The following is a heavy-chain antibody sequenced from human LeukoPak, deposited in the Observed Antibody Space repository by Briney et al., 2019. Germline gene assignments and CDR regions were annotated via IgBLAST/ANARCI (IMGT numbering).Heavy chain of an antibody. CDR2: IIHSGST. CDR3: ARSIASIVVVPAAPGHAFDI. D-gene: IGHD2-2*01. J-gene: IGHJ3*02. CDR1: GGSFSGYY. Sequence: SETLSLTCAVYGGSFSGYYWSWIRQPPGKGLEWIGEIIHSGSTNYNPSLKSRVTISVDTSKNQFSLKLSSVTAADTAVYYCARSIASIVVVPAAPGHAFDIWGQGTMVTVSS. V-gene: IGHV4-34*12.